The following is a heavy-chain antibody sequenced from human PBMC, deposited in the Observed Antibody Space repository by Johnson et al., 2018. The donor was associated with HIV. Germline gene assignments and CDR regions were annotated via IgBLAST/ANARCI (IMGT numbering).Heavy chain of an antibody. Sequence: QVQLVESGGGLVQPGGSLRLSCAASGFTFSSYAMHWVRQAPGKGLEWVAVISYDEIDKYYADSVTGRFTVSRDNSKNTLYLQMNSLRGEDTAVYYCARGSQEMVTIWNAFDIWGQGTMVTVSS. CDR2: ISYDEIDK. CDR3: ARGSQEMVTIWNAFDI. CDR1: GFTFSSYA. D-gene: IGHD5-24*01. J-gene: IGHJ3*02. V-gene: IGHV3-30*03.